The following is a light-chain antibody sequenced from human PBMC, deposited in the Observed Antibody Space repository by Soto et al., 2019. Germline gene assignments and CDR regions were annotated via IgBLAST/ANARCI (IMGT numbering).Light chain of an antibody. CDR2: YAS. CDR1: RNLVMNS. CDR3: QQFGSSPRT. Sequence: EIVLTQSPGTLSLSPGERATLSCRASRNLVMNSLTWYQQKPGQAPRVLFYYASKRATGIPDRFSASGSGTDFTLTISRLEPEDFAVYYCQQFGSSPRTFGQGTKVEIK. V-gene: IGKV3-20*01. J-gene: IGKJ1*01.